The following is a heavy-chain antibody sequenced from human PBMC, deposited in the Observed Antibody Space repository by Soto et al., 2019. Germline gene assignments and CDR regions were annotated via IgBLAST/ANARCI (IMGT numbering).Heavy chain of an antibody. CDR3: ATDGPSNSGNLYAFAI. Sequence: QAQLVQSGAEVKKSGASVRVSCKASGYTLTNYGVTWVRQAPGQGLEWLGQVTPYKADTNSAQNLKGRVTMAPDTATTTDYLELRSLRSDDTAVYFCATDGPSNSGNLYAFAIWGQGTMVTVSA. D-gene: IGHD5-12*01. J-gene: IGHJ3*02. CDR2: VTPYKADT. CDR1: GYTLTNYG. V-gene: IGHV1-18*04.